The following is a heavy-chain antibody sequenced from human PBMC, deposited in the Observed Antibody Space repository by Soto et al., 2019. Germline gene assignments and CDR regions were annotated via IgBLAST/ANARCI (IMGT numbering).Heavy chain of an antibody. Sequence: GGPLRLSCAASGFTFSHYWMHWVRQAPGKGLVWVSRINSDGSSANYADSVKGRFTVSRDNAKTTLYLHMNSLRAEDTAVYYCARDAFRGYDTGGWFDPWGQGTLVTVSS. J-gene: IGHJ5*02. V-gene: IGHV3-74*01. CDR2: INSDGSSA. CDR3: ARDAFRGYDTGGWFDP. D-gene: IGHD5-12*01. CDR1: GFTFSHYW.